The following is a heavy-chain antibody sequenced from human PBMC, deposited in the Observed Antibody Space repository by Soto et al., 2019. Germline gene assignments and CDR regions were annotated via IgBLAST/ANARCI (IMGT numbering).Heavy chain of an antibody. CDR2: IIPITATA. D-gene: IGHD2-2*01. CDR1: GGTFGSYA. Sequence: QVQLVQSGAEVKKPGSSVKVSCTASGGTFGSYAISWVRQAPGQGLEWMGGIIPITATANYAQKFQGRVTITADESTSTASMQLSSLRSVDTAVYYCARSQGSSTSLEIYYYYYYGMDVWGQGTTVTVSS. CDR3: ARSQGSSTSLEIYYYYYYGMDV. J-gene: IGHJ6*02. V-gene: IGHV1-69*01.